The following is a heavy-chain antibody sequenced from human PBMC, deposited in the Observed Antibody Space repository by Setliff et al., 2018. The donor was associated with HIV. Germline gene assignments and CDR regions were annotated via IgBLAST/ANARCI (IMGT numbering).Heavy chain of an antibody. CDR3: ARRKAERWLQLGGNFDY. Sequence: SETLSLTCGVSGGSISSGGYSWSWIRQPPGKGLEWIGYIYHTGSTYYNPSLKSRVTISVDRSKNQFSLKLSSVTAADTAVYYCARRKAERWLQLGGNFDYWGQGTLVTVSS. V-gene: IGHV4-30-2*01. CDR1: GGSISSGGYS. CDR2: IYHTGST. J-gene: IGHJ4*02. D-gene: IGHD5-12*01.